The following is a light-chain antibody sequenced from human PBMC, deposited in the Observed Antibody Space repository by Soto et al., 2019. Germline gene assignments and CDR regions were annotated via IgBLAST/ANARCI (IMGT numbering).Light chain of an antibody. Sequence: EIVLTQSPGTLSLSPGDGATLSCRASQIVGSNFLAWYQQKPAQPPRLLISGASNRATGIPDRFRGSGSGTDFTLTISRLEPEDFAVYFCQQYATSPRTFGQGTKVDNK. J-gene: IGKJ1*01. CDR1: QIVGSNF. CDR2: GAS. V-gene: IGKV3-20*01. CDR3: QQYATSPRT.